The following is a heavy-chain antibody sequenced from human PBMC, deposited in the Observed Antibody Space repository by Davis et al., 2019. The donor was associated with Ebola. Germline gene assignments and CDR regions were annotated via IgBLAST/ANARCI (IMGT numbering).Heavy chain of an antibody. CDR2: IGTAGDT. D-gene: IGHD2-15*01. CDR1: GFTFSNYD. CDR3: AKSHCSGGSCPYYFDF. J-gene: IGHJ4*02. V-gene: IGHV3-13*01. Sequence: GESLKIPCEASGFTFSNYDMHWVRQVTGKGLEWVSAIGTAGDTYYPGSVKGRFTISRENAKNSLYLQMNSLRAGDTAVYYCAKSHCSGGSCPYYFDFWGQGTQVTVSS.